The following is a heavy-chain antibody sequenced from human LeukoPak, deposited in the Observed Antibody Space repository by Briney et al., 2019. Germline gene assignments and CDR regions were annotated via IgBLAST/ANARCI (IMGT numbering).Heavy chain of an antibody. Sequence: ASVKVSCKASGYTFTGYYMHWVRQAPGQGLEWMGWINPNSGGTNYAQKFQGRVTMTRDTSISTAYMELSRLRSDDTAVYYCAKDPGDYPQYYYYYMDVWGKGTTVTISS. CDR3: AKDPGDYPQYYYYYMDV. CDR1: GYTFTGYY. V-gene: IGHV1-2*02. CDR2: INPNSGGT. J-gene: IGHJ6*03. D-gene: IGHD4-17*01.